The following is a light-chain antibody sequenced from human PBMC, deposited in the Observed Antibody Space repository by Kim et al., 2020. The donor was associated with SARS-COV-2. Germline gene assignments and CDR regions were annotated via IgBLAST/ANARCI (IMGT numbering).Light chain of an antibody. Sequence: EIVMTQSPATLSVSPGERATLSCRASQSVSRNLAWYQQKPGQAPRLLIYDASNRATGIPARFSGSGSGTDFTLTISSLEPEDFAVYYCQQRSNWPPLYTSGQGTKLEI. CDR2: DAS. CDR1: QSVSRN. V-gene: IGKV3-11*01. CDR3: QQRSNWPPLYT. J-gene: IGKJ2*01.